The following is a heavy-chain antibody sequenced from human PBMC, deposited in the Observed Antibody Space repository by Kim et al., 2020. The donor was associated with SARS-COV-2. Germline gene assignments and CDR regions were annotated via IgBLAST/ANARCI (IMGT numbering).Heavy chain of an antibody. CDR3: ARVQWEGRWFDP. D-gene: IGHD1-26*01. J-gene: IGHJ5*02. V-gene: IGHV4-59*08. CDR1: GGSIMVNTY. Sequence: SETLSLTCTVSGGSIMVNTYWSWIRQSPGKGLEWIAYVYHTGTTTYNPSLRSRLTVSVDTAQNQFSLKLKSVTAADTAVYYCARVQWEGRWFDPWGQGTLVTVSS. CDR2: VYHTGTT.